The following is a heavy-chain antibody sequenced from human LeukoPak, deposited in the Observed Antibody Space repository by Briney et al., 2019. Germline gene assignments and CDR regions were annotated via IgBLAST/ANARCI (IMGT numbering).Heavy chain of an antibody. D-gene: IGHD3-10*01. J-gene: IGHJ5*02. CDR2: IYTSGST. V-gene: IGHV4-4*07. CDR1: GGSISSYY. CDR3: ARDGQGLYGSGSYRWFDP. Sequence: SKTLSLTCTVSGGSISSYYWSWIRQPAGKGLEWIGRIYTSGSTNYNPSLKSRVTMSVDTSKNQFSLKLSSVTAADTAVYYCARDGQGLYGSGSYRWFDPWGQGTLVTVSS.